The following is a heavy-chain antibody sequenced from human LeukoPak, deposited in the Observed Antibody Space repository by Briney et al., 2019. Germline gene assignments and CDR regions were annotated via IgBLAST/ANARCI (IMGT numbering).Heavy chain of an antibody. V-gene: IGHV4-61*02. CDR2: IYTSEST. J-gene: IGHJ4*02. CDR1: GGSISSSNYY. D-gene: IGHD3-10*01. CDR3: ARGLWFGDENPPYFDY. Sequence: PSQTLSLTCSVSGGSISSSNYYWSWIRQRAGKGLEWIGRIYTSESTNYNPSLKSRVTISVDTSRNQFSLKLSSVTAADTAVYYCARGLWFGDENPPYFDYWGQGILVTVSS.